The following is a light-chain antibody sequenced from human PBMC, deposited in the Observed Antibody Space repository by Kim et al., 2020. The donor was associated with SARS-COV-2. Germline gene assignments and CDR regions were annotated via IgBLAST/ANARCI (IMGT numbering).Light chain of an antibody. CDR1: KLGEKY. V-gene: IGLV3-1*01. J-gene: IGLJ3*02. CDR3: QVWDSTTVV. Sequence: VSPGQTASITCSADKLGEKYVSLYQQKPGQSPMMVIYQDYVRPSGIPERFSGSNSGNTATLTISGTQAMDEADYYCQVWDSTTVVFGGGTQLTVL. CDR2: QDY.